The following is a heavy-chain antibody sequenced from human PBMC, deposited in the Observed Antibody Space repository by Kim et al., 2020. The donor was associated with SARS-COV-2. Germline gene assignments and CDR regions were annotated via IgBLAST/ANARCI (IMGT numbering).Heavy chain of an antibody. CDR3: ARHATREEWELLAPD. CDR1: GYSFTSYW. Sequence: GESLKISCKGSGYSFTSYWISWVRQMPGKGLEWMGRIDPSDSYTNYSPSFQGHVTISADKSISTAYLQWSSLKASDTAMYYCARHATREEWELLAPDWGQGTLVTVSS. CDR2: IDPSDSYT. V-gene: IGHV5-10-1*01. D-gene: IGHD1-26*01. J-gene: IGHJ4*02.